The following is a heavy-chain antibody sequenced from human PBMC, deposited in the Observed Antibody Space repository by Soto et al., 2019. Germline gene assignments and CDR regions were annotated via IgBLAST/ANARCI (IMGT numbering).Heavy chain of an antibody. CDR2: IRHNGHT. V-gene: IGHV4-34*01. D-gene: IGHD4-17*01. CDR1: GGSFTDYK. CDR3: AGGSDYGDYDA. J-gene: IGHJ5*02. Sequence: QVQLRQWGAGLLKPSETLSLTCVVSGGSFTDYKWTWIRQSPEKGLAWIGEIRHNGHTDSKPSLMSRLTMSLDPAKNQFSLHLSSVTSADPAVYVCAGGSDYGDYDAWGPGPLVTVSS.